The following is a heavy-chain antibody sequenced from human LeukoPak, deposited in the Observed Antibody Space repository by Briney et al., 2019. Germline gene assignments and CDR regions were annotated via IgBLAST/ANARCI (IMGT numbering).Heavy chain of an antibody. J-gene: IGHJ4*02. CDR3: ARDLPDYGGNPGSFDY. V-gene: IGHV3-23*01. D-gene: IGHD4-23*01. CDR2: ISGSGGST. CDR1: GFTFSSYA. Sequence: PGGSLRLSCAASGFTFSSYAMSWVRPASGEGPGGVSGISGSGGSTYYADSVKGRFTISRDNAKNSLYLQMNSLRAEDTAVYYCARDLPDYGGNPGSFDYWGQGTLVTVSS.